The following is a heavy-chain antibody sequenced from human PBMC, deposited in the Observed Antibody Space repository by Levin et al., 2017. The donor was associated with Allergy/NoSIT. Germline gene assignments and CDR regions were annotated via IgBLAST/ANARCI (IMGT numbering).Heavy chain of an antibody. D-gene: IGHD1-1*01. Sequence: GGSLRLSCVASGFTFSSYWMHWVRQAPGKGLVWVSRIKSDGSSTNYADSVKGRFTISRDNAKNMLYLQMNSLRAEDTALYYCVRDRWNGPDYWGQGTLVTVSS. CDR2: IKSDGSST. V-gene: IGHV3-74*01. CDR1: GFTFSSYW. J-gene: IGHJ4*02. CDR3: VRDRWNGPDY.